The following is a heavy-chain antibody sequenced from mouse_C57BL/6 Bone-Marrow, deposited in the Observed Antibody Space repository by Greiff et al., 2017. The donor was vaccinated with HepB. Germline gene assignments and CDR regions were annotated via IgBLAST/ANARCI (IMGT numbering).Heavy chain of an antibody. CDR3: ARHEGISPRIMGAMDY. CDR2: IWSDGST. D-gene: IGHD1-1*01. CDR1: GFSLTSYG. V-gene: IGHV2-6-1*01. J-gene: IGHJ4*01. Sequence: VMLVESGPGLVAPSQSLSITCTVSGFSLTSYGVHWVRQPPGKGLEWLVVIWSDGSTTYNSALKSRLTISKDNSKSQVFLKMNSLQTDDTAMYYCARHEGISPRIMGAMDYWGQGTSVTVSS.